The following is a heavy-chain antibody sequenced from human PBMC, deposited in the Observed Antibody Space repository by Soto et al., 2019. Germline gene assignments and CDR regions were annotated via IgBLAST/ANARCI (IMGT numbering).Heavy chain of an antibody. D-gene: IGHD3-3*01. CDR2: ISYDGSNK. J-gene: IGHJ4*02. Sequence: GGSLRLSCAASGFTFSSYGMHWVRQAPGKGLEWVAVISYDGSNKYYADSVKGRFTISRDNSKNTLYLQMNSLRAEDTAVYYCAKGWEPYDFWSGYLDYWGQGTLVTVSS. CDR1: GFTFSSYG. V-gene: IGHV3-30*18. CDR3: AKGWEPYDFWSGYLDY.